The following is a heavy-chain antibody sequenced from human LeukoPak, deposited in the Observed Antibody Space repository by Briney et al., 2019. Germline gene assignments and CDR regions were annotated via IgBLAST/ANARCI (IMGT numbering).Heavy chain of an antibody. CDR1: GFSFRSYW. CDR2: INNDGSTT. V-gene: IGHV3-74*01. J-gene: IGHJ4*02. Sequence: GGSLRLSCGASGFSFRSYWMHWVRQAPGKGLVWVSRINNDGSTTADADSVKGRFTISRDNSKNTLYLQMNSLRAEDTAVYYCAKPNYYDSSGYYYDYWGQGTLVTVSS. CDR3: AKPNYYDSSGYYYDY. D-gene: IGHD3-22*01.